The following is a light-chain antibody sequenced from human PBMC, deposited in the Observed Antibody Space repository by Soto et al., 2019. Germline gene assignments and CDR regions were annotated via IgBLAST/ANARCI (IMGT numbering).Light chain of an antibody. V-gene: IGLV2-14*01. CDR2: EVS. CDR3: SSFTGTILV. J-gene: IGLJ2*01. Sequence: QSVLTQPASVSGSPGQSITISCTGTNSDVGGYDRVSWYQHHPGKAPKLMIYEVSNRPSGVSNRFSGSKSGNTASLTISGLQAEDEADYYCSSFTGTILVFGGGTKLTVL. CDR1: NSDVGGYDR.